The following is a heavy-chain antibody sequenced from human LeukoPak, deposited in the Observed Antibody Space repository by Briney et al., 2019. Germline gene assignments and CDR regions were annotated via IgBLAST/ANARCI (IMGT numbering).Heavy chain of an antibody. D-gene: IGHD2-21*01. V-gene: IGHV3-23*01. J-gene: IGHJ4*02. CDR3: ATVAGYFDY. Sequence: GGSLRLSCVPSGFTFSSFAMTWVRQAPGKGLEWVSSISGSGGTTYYADSIKGRFTISRDSSKNMLYLQMNRLRADDTAVYFCATVAGYFDYWGQGTLVTVSS. CDR2: ISGSGGTT. CDR1: GFTFSSFA.